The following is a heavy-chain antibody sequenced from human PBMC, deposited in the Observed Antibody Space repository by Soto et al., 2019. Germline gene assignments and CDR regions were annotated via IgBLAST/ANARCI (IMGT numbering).Heavy chain of an antibody. Sequence: EVQLAESGGGLVQPGGSLRLSCAASGFTFSNYWMHWVRQAPGKGLVWVSRIKTDGSNATYADSVKGRFTISRDNARNTLYLQMNSLRPEDTAVYYCARGDCGTASCYFGGTRWGQGTLVAVSS. D-gene: IGHD2-2*01. CDR2: IKTDGSNA. J-gene: IGHJ4*02. V-gene: IGHV3-74*01. CDR3: ARGDCGTASCYFGGTR. CDR1: GFTFSNYW.